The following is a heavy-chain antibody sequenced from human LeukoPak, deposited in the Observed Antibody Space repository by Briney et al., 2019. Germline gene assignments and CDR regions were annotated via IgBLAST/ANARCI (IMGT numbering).Heavy chain of an antibody. CDR1: GFTFSSFA. V-gene: IGHV3-23*01. CDR2: ISGRDGST. J-gene: IGHJ5*02. CDR3: AKVCRYCSGGSCYSSWFDP. D-gene: IGHD2-15*01. Sequence: GGSLRLSCAASGFTFSSFAMSWVRQAPGKGLEWVSAISGRDGSTYYADSVKGRFTISRDNSKNTLYLQMNSLRAEDTAVYYCAKVCRYCSGGSCYSSWFDPWGQGTLVTVSS.